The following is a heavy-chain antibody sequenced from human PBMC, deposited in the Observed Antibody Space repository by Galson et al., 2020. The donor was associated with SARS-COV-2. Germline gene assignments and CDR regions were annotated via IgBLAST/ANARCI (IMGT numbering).Heavy chain of an antibody. CDR1: GLIFSNYG. Sequence: GGSLRLSCTASGLIFSNYGMTWVRQAPGKGLEWVAAITGSFGAYAYSTYYADSVKGRFVISRDNSKNTVYLQMTSLRADDSAIYYCAKFGSFDYWGQGTPVTVSS. CDR2: ITGSFGAYAYST. V-gene: IGHV3-23*01. CDR3: AKFGSFDY. J-gene: IGHJ4*02. D-gene: IGHD3-10*01.